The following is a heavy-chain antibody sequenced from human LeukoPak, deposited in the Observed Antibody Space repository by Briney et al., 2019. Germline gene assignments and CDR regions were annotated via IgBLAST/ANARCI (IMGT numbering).Heavy chain of an antibody. CDR3: AKDDAWLQYGD. Sequence: GGSLRLSCAASGFTSSSYWMNWVRQAPGKGLEWVSGISPNGVITYYADSVKGRFTISRDNSKGTVYLQMNSLRPEDTAVYYCAKDDAWLQYGDWGRGTLVTVSS. J-gene: IGHJ4*02. D-gene: IGHD5-24*01. CDR1: GFTSSSYW. V-gene: IGHV3-23*01. CDR2: ISPNGVIT.